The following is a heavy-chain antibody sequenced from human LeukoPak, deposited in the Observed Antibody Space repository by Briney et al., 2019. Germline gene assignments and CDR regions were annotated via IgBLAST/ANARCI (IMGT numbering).Heavy chain of an antibody. D-gene: IGHD6-6*01. CDR2: IYWDDDK. Sequence: SGPTLVNPTQTLTLTCTFSGFSLSSSGVGVGWIRQPPGKALEWLALIYWDDDKRYSLSLKSRLTITKDTSKNQVVLTMTNMDPVDTATYYCARRPSASWYFDYWGQGTLVTVSS. CDR1: GFSLSSSGVG. J-gene: IGHJ4*02. V-gene: IGHV2-5*02. CDR3: ARRPSASWYFDY.